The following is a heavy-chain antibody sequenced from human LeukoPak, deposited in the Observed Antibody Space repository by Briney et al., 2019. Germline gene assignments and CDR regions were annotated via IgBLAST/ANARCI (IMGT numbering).Heavy chain of an antibody. D-gene: IGHD3-9*01. J-gene: IGHJ4*02. CDR3: AKDGRGILTGYYTMYDY. V-gene: IGHV3-23*01. Sequence: GGSLRLSCAASGFTFSSYGMSWVRQAPGKGLEWVSAISGSGGSTYYADSVKGRFTISRDNSKNTLYLQMNSLRAEDTAVYYCAKDGRGILTGYYTMYDYWGQGTLVTVSS. CDR1: GFTFSSYG. CDR2: ISGSGGST.